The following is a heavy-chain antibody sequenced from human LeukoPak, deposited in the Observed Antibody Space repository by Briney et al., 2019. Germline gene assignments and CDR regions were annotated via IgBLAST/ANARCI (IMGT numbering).Heavy chain of an antibody. J-gene: IGHJ4*02. Sequence: SETLSLTCAVSGGSISSSNWWSWVRQPPGKGLEWIGEIYHSGSTNYNPSLKSRVTISVDKSKNQFSLKLSSVTAADTAVYYCARDRGIAAAGTYDYWGQGTLVTVSS. CDR3: ARDRGIAAAGTYDY. V-gene: IGHV4-4*02. CDR2: IYHSGST. D-gene: IGHD6-13*01. CDR1: GGSISSSNW.